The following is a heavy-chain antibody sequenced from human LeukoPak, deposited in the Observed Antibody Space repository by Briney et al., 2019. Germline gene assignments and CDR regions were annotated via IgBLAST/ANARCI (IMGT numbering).Heavy chain of an antibody. Sequence: SETLSLTCTVSGGSISSYYWSWIRQPPGKGLEWIGYIYYSGSTNYNPSLKSRVTISVDTSKNQFSLKLSSATAADTAVYYCARHYYDSSGYYHHDYWGQGTLVTVSS. CDR3: ARHYYDSSGYYHHDY. D-gene: IGHD3-22*01. J-gene: IGHJ4*02. CDR2: IYYSGST. CDR1: GGSISSYY. V-gene: IGHV4-59*08.